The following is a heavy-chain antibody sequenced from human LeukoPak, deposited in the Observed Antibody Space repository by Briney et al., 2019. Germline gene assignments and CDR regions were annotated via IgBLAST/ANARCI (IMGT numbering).Heavy chain of an antibody. CDR1: GYTFTSYY. D-gene: IGHD5-18*01. CDR3: AREVGYSYSLRYFDY. CDR2: INPSGGST. J-gene: IGHJ4*02. Sequence: GASVKVSCKASGYTFTSYYMHWVRQAPGQGLEWMGIINPSGGSTSYAQKFQGRVTMTRDISTSTVYMELSSLRPEDTAVYYCAREVGYSYSLRYFDYWGQGTLVTVSS. V-gene: IGHV1-46*01.